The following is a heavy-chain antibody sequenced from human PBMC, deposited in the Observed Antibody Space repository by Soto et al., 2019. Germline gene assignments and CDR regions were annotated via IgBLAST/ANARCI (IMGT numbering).Heavy chain of an antibody. D-gene: IGHD5-12*01. J-gene: IGHJ5*02. V-gene: IGHV1-3*04. CDR2: INTGNGNT. CDR3: ARAISGYVT. CDR1: GITSTTYA. Sequence: QVQLVQSGAEVKKPGASVKVSCKASGITSTTYAIHWVRQAPGQGLEWMGWINTGNGNTRYSQRLLGRVSLTTDTSASTASMDLSSLISEDTAVYYCARAISGYVTWGQGTLITVSS.